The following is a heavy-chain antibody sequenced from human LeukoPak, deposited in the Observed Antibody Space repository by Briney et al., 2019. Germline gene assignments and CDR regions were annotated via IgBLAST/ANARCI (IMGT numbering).Heavy chain of an antibody. CDR1: AGSISSSSHH. Sequence: SETLSLTCTVSAGSISSSSHHWGWIRQSPGKGLEWIGSIYSGRTTYYNPSFNNRVTISVVTSKNQFSLQLNSVTAADTSVYYCVRHDGRGGSTMGALDSWGQGSLVTVSS. CDR2: IYSGRTT. V-gene: IGHV4-39*01. D-gene: IGHD5/OR15-5a*01. J-gene: IGHJ4*02. CDR3: VRHDGRGGSTMGALDS.